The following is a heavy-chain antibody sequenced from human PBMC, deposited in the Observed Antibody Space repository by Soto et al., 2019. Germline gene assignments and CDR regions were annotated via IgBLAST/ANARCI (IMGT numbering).Heavy chain of an antibody. CDR1: GFTFSSYA. D-gene: IGHD2-15*01. V-gene: IGHV3-23*01. CDR3: AKDPGGIVVVVAATTFDY. J-gene: IGHJ4*02. Sequence: GGSLRLSCVASGFTFSSYAMSWVRQAPGKGLEWVSAISGSGGSTYYADSVKGRFTISRDNSKNTLYLQMNSLRAEDTAVYYCAKDPGGIVVVVAATTFDYWGQGTLVTVSS. CDR2: ISGSGGST.